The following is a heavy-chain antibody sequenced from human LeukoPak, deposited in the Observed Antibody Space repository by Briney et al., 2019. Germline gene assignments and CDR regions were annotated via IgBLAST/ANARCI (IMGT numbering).Heavy chain of an antibody. CDR2: ISAYNGNT. J-gene: IGHJ4*02. CDR3: ARGSDGSGSYLDFDY. D-gene: IGHD3-10*01. V-gene: IGHV1-18*01. CDR1: GYTFTGYY. Sequence: ASVKVSCKAFGYTFTGYYIHWVRQAPGQGLEWMGWISAYNGNTNYAQKLQGRVTMTTDTSTSTAYMELSSLRSEDTAVYYCARGSDGSGSYLDFDYWGQGTLVTVSS.